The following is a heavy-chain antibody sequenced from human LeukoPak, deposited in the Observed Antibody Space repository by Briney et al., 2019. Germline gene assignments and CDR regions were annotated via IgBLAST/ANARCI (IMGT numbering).Heavy chain of an antibody. CDR2: ISSSSSYI. J-gene: IGHJ4*02. Sequence: GGSLRLSCAASGFTFSSYSMNWVRQAPGKGLEWVSSISSSSSYIYYADSVKGRFTISRDNAKNSLYLQMNSLRAEDTAVYYCASDRDFWSGYLMYFDYWGQGTLVTVSS. CDR1: GFTFSSYS. CDR3: ASDRDFWSGYLMYFDY. V-gene: IGHV3-21*01. D-gene: IGHD3-3*01.